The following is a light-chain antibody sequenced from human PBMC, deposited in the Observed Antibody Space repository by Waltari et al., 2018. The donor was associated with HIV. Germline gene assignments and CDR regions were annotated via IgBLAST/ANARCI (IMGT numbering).Light chain of an antibody. Sequence: SSELTQPPSVSVSPVQTASITCSGDKLGDKSVCWYQQKPGQSPLLVIYQDNMRPSGIPERFSGSNSGNTATLTISGTQAMDEADYYCQAWDSSAVVFGGGTKLTVL. CDR1: KLGDKS. J-gene: IGLJ2*01. CDR3: QAWDSSAVV. CDR2: QDN. V-gene: IGLV3-1*01.